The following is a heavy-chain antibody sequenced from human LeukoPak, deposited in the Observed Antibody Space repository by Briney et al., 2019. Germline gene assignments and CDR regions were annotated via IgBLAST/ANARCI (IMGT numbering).Heavy chain of an antibody. D-gene: IGHD5-18*01. J-gene: IGHJ4*02. CDR1: GFTFDDYG. Sequence: SGGSLRLSCAASGFTFDDYGMSWVRQAPGKGLEWVSAITGSGGSTFYADSVKGRFTISRDNSKNTLYLQMNSLRAEDTAVYYCAKSRTSHYTAMVIFDCWGQGTLVTVSS. CDR2: ITGSGGST. V-gene: IGHV3-23*01. CDR3: AKSRTSHYTAMVIFDC.